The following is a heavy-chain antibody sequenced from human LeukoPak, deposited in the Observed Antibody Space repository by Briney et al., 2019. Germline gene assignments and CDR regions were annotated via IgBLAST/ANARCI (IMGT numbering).Heavy chain of an antibody. Sequence: SVNVSCKASGGTFSSYAISWVRQAPGQGLEWMGGVIPIFGTANYAQKFQGRVTITADESTSTAYMELSSLRSEDTAVYYCASIDPSSGSYADAFDIWGQGTMVTVSS. D-gene: IGHD1-26*01. CDR1: GGTFSSYA. CDR3: ASIDPSSGSYADAFDI. CDR2: VIPIFGTA. V-gene: IGHV1-69*13. J-gene: IGHJ3*02.